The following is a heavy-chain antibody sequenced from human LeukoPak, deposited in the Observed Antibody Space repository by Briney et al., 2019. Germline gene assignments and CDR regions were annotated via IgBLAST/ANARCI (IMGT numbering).Heavy chain of an antibody. V-gene: IGHV3-33*01. Sequence: GRSLRLSCAASGFTFSNYGMHWVRPAPGKGVEWVAVIRYDGSNKYCADSVKGRLTISRDNSKNTLYFQMNSLRAEDTAVYYCARGTFYGGNSSFAFDIWGQGTMVTVSS. CDR2: IRYDGSNK. CDR1: GFTFSNYG. J-gene: IGHJ3*02. D-gene: IGHD4-23*01. CDR3: ARGTFYGGNSSFAFDI.